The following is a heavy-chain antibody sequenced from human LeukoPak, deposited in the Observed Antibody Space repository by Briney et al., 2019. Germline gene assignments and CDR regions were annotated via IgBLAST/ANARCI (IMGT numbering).Heavy chain of an antibody. J-gene: IGHJ4*02. D-gene: IGHD3-22*01. CDR1: GYTFISYD. CDR3: ARGSHYDSSGLSYVPFVY. V-gene: IGHV1-8*01. CDR2: MNPNSGNT. Sequence: ASVKVSCKASGYTFISYDINWVRQATGQGLEWMGWMNPNSGNTGYTQKFQGRVTMTRNTSIRTAYMELSSLRSDDTAVYYCARGSHYDSSGLSYVPFVYWGQGTLVSVSS.